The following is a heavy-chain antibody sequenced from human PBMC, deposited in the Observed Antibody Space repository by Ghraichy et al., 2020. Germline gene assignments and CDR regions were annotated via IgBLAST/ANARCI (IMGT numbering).Heavy chain of an antibody. V-gene: IGHV1-69*13. CDR1: GGTFSSYA. J-gene: IGHJ6*03. CDR2: IIPIFGTA. CDR3: ASLSVDCSSTSCYRYLKQYYMDV. Sequence: SVKVSCKASGGTFSSYAISWVRQAPGQGLEWMGGIIPIFGTANYAQKFQGRVTITADESTSTAYMELSSLRSEDTAVYYCASLSVDCSSTSCYRYLKQYYMDVWGKGTTVTASS. D-gene: IGHD2-2*01.